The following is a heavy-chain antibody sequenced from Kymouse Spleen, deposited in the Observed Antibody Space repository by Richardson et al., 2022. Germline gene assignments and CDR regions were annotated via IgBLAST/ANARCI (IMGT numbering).Heavy chain of an antibody. CDR3: ARDRAVTTSGYYYYYGMDV. D-gene: IGHD4-17*01. J-gene: IGHJ6*02. CDR1: GGSISSGGYY. V-gene: IGHV4-31*03. CDR2: IYYSGST. Sequence: QVQLQESGPGLVKPSQTLSLTCTVSGGSISSGGYYWSWIRQHPGKGLEWIGYIYYSGSTYYNPSLKSRVTISVDTSKNQFSLKLSSVTAADTAVYYCARDRAVTTSGYYYYYGMDVWGQGTTVTVSS.